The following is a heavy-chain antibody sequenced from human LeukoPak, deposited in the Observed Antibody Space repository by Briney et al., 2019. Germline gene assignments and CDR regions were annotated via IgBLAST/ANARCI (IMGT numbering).Heavy chain of an antibody. Sequence: GESLKISCKGSGYSFSSYWIGWVRQMPGKGLEWMGIIYPGDSETRYSPSFQGQVTISADKSISTPYLQWSSLKASDTAMYYCARPGRATVTRLDYWGQGTLVTVAS. D-gene: IGHD4-17*01. CDR1: GYSFSSYW. CDR3: ARPGRATVTRLDY. CDR2: IYPGDSET. J-gene: IGHJ4*02. V-gene: IGHV5-51*01.